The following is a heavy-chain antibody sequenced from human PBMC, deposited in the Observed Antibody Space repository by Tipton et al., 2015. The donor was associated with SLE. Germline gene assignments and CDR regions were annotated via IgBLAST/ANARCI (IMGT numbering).Heavy chain of an antibody. CDR1: GFTFNTHA. J-gene: IGHJ4*02. Sequence: SLRLSCAASGFTFNTHAMNWVRQAPGKGLEWVSAVSIGGGNTYFADSVKGRFTISRDNSRNTLYLQLNSLRADDTALYYCAKDRFCGGGTCFASYFDLWGQGTLVSVSS. V-gene: IGHV3-23*01. D-gene: IGHD2-15*01. CDR2: VSIGGGNT. CDR3: AKDRFCGGGTCFASYFDL.